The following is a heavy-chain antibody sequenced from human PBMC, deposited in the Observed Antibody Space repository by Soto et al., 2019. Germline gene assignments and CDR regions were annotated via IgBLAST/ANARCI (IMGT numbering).Heavy chain of an antibody. CDR2: ISHTGTT. Sequence: QLQLQESGPGLVKPSESLSLTCTVSGESFTIASYYWAWIRQPPGKGLEWLGTISHTGTTFHNPSLKSRLPMSVDTSKNQFSLNLSSVTAADTALDFCARHSDKYVSCWYGLGSWGQGTLVTVSS. CDR3: ARHSDKYVSCWYGLGS. CDR1: GESFTIASYY. D-gene: IGHD6-19*01. J-gene: IGHJ4*02. V-gene: IGHV4-39*01.